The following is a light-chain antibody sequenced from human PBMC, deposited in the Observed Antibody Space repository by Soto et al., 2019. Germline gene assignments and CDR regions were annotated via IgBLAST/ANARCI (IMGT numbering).Light chain of an antibody. J-gene: IGKJ1*01. CDR3: QQRNYWP. Sequence: EIVLTQSPATLSLSPGERATLSCRASQSVGSYLAWYQQKPGQAPRLLIYDASNRATGSPARVSGSGSGTDFPLTISSLEPEDFAVYYCQQRNYWPFGQGTKVDIK. CDR2: DAS. CDR1: QSVGSY. V-gene: IGKV3-11*01.